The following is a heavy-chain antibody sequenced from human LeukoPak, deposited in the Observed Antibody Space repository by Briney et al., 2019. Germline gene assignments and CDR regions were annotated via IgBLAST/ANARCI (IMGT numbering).Heavy chain of an antibody. CDR1: GGSISSYY. J-gene: IGHJ6*02. D-gene: IGHD4-23*01. CDR2: IYTSGST. Sequence: SETLSLTCTVSGGSISSYYWSWIRQPAGKGLEWIGRIYTSGSTNYNPSLKSRVTISVDTSKNQFSLKLSSVTAADTAVYYCARELYGGNSGYYYYGMDVWGQGTTVTVSS. CDR3: ARELYGGNSGYYYYGMDV. V-gene: IGHV4-4*07.